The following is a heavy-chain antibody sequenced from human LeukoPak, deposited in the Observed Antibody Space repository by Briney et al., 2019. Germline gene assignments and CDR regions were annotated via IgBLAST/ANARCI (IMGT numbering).Heavy chain of an antibody. D-gene: IGHD3-9*01. CDR3: AKDHHDILTGYDY. J-gene: IGHJ4*02. V-gene: IGHV3-23*01. CDR2: ISGSGGST. CDR1: GFTFSSYA. Sequence: GGSLRLSCAASGFTFSSYAMSWVRQAPGKGLEWVSTISGSGGSTYYADSVKGRLTISRDNSKNPLDLQMNSPRAEDTAVYYCAKDHHDILTGYDYWGQGTLVTVS.